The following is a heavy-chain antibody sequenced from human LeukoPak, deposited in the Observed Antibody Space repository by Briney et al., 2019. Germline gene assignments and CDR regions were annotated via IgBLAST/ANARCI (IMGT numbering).Heavy chain of an antibody. V-gene: IGHV3-23*01. CDR1: GFTFSSYS. J-gene: IGHJ4*02. D-gene: IGHD5-12*01. CDR2: ISGSGGST. CDR3: AKAAGYSGYEKLDY. Sequence: PGGSLRLSCAASGFTFSSYSMNWVRQAPGKGLEWVSAISGSGGSTYYADSVKGRFTISRDNSKNTLYLQMNSLRAEDTAVYYCAKAAGYSGYEKLDYWGQGTLVTVSS.